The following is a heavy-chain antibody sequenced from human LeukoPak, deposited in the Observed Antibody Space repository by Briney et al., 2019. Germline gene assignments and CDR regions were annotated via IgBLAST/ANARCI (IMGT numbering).Heavy chain of an antibody. CDR3: ARDKITMVRGVIPYGMDV. J-gene: IGHJ6*04. V-gene: IGHV1-69*13. Sequence: SVKVSCKASGGTFNSYAISWVRQAPGQGLEWMGGIIPIFGTTNYAQKFQGRVTITADESTSTAYMELSSLRSEDTAVYYCARDKITMVRGVIPYGMDVWGKGTTVTVSS. D-gene: IGHD3-10*01. CDR2: IIPIFGTT. CDR1: GGTFNSYA.